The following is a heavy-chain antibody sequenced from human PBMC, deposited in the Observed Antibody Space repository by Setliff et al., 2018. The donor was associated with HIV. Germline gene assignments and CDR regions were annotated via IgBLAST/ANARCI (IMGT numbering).Heavy chain of an antibody. J-gene: IGHJ4*02. D-gene: IGHD3-22*01. Sequence: SETLSLTCTVSGGSISGYYWSWIRQPPGKGMEWIGYIFEIGSTKYNSSLKSRVTISVDTSKNQLSLKLSSVTAADTAVYYCARQSDSSGYFPLWYFDYWAQGALVTVSS. CDR2: IFEIGST. CDR3: ARQSDSSGYFPLWYFDY. V-gene: IGHV4-59*08. CDR1: GGSISGYY.